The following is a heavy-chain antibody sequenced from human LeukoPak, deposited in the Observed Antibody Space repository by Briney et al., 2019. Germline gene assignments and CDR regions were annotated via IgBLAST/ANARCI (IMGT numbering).Heavy chain of an antibody. V-gene: IGHV6-1*01. Sequence: SQTLSLTCAISGDSVSNNSASWNWIRQSPSRGLEWLGKTYYRSKWYNDYAVSVKSRIAINPDTSKNQFSLQLNSVTPEDTAVYYCARVPGYDFRSNSYRAIGDYFYMDVWGKGTTVTVSS. CDR1: GDSVSNNSAS. D-gene: IGHD3-3*01. CDR3: ARVPGYDFRSNSYRAIGDYFYMDV. CDR2: TYYRSKWYN. J-gene: IGHJ6*03.